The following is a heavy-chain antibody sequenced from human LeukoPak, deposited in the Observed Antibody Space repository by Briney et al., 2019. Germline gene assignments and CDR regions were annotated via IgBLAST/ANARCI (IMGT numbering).Heavy chain of an antibody. J-gene: IGHJ4*02. D-gene: IGHD5-18*01. CDR1: GYTFTGYY. CDR2: INPNSGGT. CDR3: ARVGYSYGLFDY. V-gene: IGHV1-2*06. Sequence: APVKVSCKASGYTFTGYYMHWVRQAPGQGLEWMGRINPNSGGTNYAQKFQGRVTMTRDTSISTAYMELSRLRSGDTAVYYCARVGYSYGLFDYWGQGTLVTVSS.